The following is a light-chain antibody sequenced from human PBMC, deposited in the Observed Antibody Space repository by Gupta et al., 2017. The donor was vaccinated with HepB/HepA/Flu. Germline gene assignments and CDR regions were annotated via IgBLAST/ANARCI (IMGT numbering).Light chain of an antibody. CDR1: QSVSSY. CDR3: QQRRNWPPIT. V-gene: IGKV3-11*01. CDR2: DAS. J-gene: IGKJ5*01. Sequence: EIVLTQSPATLALSPGERATRSCRASQSVSSYLAWYQQKPGQAPRLLIYDASTRATGIPARFCGSGSGTDFTLTISSLEHEDFAVYYCQQRRNWPPITFGQGTRLEIK.